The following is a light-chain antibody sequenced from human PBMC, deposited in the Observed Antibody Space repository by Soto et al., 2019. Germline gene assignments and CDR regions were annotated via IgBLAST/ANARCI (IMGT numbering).Light chain of an antibody. CDR3: LQDYNYPLT. J-gene: IGKJ4*01. Sequence: EIVLTQSPATLSXXPXXXXTXXXXASQSVSSYLAWYQQKPGQAPRLLIYDASNRATGIPARFSGSGSGTDFTLTISSLQPEDFATYYCLQDYNYPLTFGGGTKVDIK. CDR1: QSVSSY. V-gene: IGKV3-11*01. CDR2: DAS.